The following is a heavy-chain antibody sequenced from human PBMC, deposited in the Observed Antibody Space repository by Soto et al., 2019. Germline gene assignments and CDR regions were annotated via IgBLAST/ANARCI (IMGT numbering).Heavy chain of an antibody. Sequence: QVRPVQSGAEVMKPGASVKVSCKASGGTFSNYAIGWVRQAPGQGLEWKGLIILPFGTPNYAQQFQGAVTITTDEPTTTVYIEVSSLRSEDTVIYYCAIGPDYVGYFEAWGRGTLVTVTS. D-gene: IGHD3-10*02. CDR3: AIGPDYVGYFEA. J-gene: IGHJ4*02. V-gene: IGHV1-69*05. CDR1: GGTFSNYA. CDR2: IILPFGTP.